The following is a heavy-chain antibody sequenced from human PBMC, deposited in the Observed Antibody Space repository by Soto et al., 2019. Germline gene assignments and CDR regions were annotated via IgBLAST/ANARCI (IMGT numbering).Heavy chain of an antibody. CDR2: ISGSGGST. V-gene: IGHV3-23*01. CDR1: GFTFSSYG. CDR3: ATRWLQFQAFDY. J-gene: IGHJ4*02. D-gene: IGHD5-12*01. Sequence: GGSLRLSCAASGFTFSSYGMHWVRQAPGKGLEWVSAISGSGGSTYYADSVKGRFTISRDNSKNTLYLQMNSLRAEDTAVYYCATRWLQFQAFDYWGQGTLVTVSS.